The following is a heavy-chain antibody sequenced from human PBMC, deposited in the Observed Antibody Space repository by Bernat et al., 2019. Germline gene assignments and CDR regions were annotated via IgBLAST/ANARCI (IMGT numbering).Heavy chain of an antibody. J-gene: IGHJ4*02. Sequence: QVQLVESGGGLVKPGGSLRLSCAASVFRFSDYYMAWIRQAPGKGLEWVSYISSGSRYTDYADSVKGRFTISRDDVKNSLYLQMDSLRAEDTAVYYCASDSPRGDYWGQGTLVTVSS. D-gene: IGHD3-10*01. CDR1: VFRFSDYY. CDR3: ASDSPRGDY. V-gene: IGHV3-11*05. CDR2: ISSGSRYT.